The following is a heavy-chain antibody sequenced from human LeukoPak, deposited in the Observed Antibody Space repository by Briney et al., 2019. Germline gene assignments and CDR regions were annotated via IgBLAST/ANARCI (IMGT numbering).Heavy chain of an antibody. CDR2: TYYRSKWSN. CDR1: GDSVSSNSAG. J-gene: IGHJ1*01. CDR3: AREWITMDIPGRIFQH. D-gene: IGHD3-10*01. V-gene: IGHV6-1*01. Sequence: SQTLSLTCAISGDSVSSNSAGWNWIRQSPSRGLEWLGRTYYRSKWSNDYAVSVKSRITINPDTSKDQFSLQLNSVTPEDTAAYYCAREWITMDIPGRIFQHWGQGTLVTVSS.